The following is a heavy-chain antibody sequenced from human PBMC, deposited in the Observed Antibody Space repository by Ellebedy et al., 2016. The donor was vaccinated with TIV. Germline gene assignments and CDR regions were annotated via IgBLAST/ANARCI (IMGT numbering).Heavy chain of an antibody. J-gene: IGHJ4*02. CDR1: GGSFSGHY. V-gene: IGHV4-34*01. CDR2: INHSGST. D-gene: IGHD3-3*01. Sequence: SETLSLTXAVYGGSFSGHYWSWIRQPPGKGLEWIGEINHSGSTNYNPSLKSRVTISVDTSKNQFSLKLSSVTAADTAVYYCARRRNYDFWSGYYTIDYWGQGTLVTVSS. CDR3: ARRRNYDFWSGYYTIDY.